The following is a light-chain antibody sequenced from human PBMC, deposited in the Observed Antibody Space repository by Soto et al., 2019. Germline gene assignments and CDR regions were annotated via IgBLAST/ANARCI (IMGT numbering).Light chain of an antibody. CDR2: KAS. J-gene: IGKJ4*01. CDR1: QSISSW. CDR3: QHYNSYPLT. Sequence: DIQMTQSPSTLSASVGDRVIITCRASQSISSWLAWYQQKPGKALELLIYKASSLQSGVPSRFSGSGSGTEFTLTISSLQPDDFATYYCQHYNSYPLTFGGGTKVDIK. V-gene: IGKV1-5*03.